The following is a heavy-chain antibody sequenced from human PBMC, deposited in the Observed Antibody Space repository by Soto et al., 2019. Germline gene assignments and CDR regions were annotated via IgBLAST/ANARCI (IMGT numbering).Heavy chain of an antibody. V-gene: IGHV4-59*08. CDR2: IYYSGSA. CDR1: GGSISSYY. J-gene: IGHJ3*01. D-gene: IGHD2-21*01. Sequence: SETLSLTCTVSGGSISSYYWSWIRQPPGKGLEWIGTIYYSGSANYNPSLKSRVTISIETSKNQFSLNLSSVTAADTAVYYCARLAYNPIGVNVYGDDAFDLWGQGTMVTVSS. CDR3: ARLAYNPIGVNVYGDDAFDL.